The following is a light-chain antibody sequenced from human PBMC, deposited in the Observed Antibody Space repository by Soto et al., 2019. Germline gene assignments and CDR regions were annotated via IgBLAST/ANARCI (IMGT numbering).Light chain of an antibody. V-gene: IGKV3-20*01. CDR3: QQHGSSPIT. CDR2: GAS. J-gene: IGKJ5*01. Sequence: PGERATLSCRASRSVTNNYLAWHQQKPGQTPRLLIYGASSRATGIPDRFSGSGSGTDFPLTISRLEPEDFAVYYCQQHGSSPITFGQGTRLEIK. CDR1: RSVTNNY.